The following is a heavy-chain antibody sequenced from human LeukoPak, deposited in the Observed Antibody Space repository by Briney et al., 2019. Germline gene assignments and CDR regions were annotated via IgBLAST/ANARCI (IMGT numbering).Heavy chain of an antibody. CDR1: GFTFSSYS. Sequence: PGGSLRLSCAASGFTFSSYSMNWVRQAPGKGLEWVANIKEDASEKNYVDSVKGRFTISRDNAKNSLYLQMNSLRAEDTALYYCARDISAAGLLDHWGQGSLVTVSP. CDR3: ARDISAAGLLDH. V-gene: IGHV3-7*01. J-gene: IGHJ4*02. D-gene: IGHD6-13*01. CDR2: IKEDASEK.